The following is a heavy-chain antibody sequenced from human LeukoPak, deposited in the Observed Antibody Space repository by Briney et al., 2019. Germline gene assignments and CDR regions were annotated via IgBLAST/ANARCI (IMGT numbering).Heavy chain of an antibody. D-gene: IGHD6-13*01. CDR2: ISSRSGYI. CDR1: GFTFSSYS. CDR3: ARDRAGTFDY. V-gene: IGHV3-21*01. Sequence: PGGSLRLSCAASGFTFSSYSMNWVRQAPGKGLEWVSSISSRSGYIYYADSVKGRFTISRDNAKNSLYLQMNSLRAEDTAVYYCARDRAGTFDYWGQGTLVTVSS. J-gene: IGHJ4*02.